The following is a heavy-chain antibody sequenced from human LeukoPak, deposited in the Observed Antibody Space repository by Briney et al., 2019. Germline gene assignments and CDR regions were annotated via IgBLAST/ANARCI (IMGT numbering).Heavy chain of an antibody. D-gene: IGHD3-10*01. J-gene: IGHJ5*02. V-gene: IGHV4-61*02. Sequence: PSETLSLTCTVSGGSISSGSYYWSWIRQPAGKGLEWIGRIYTSGSTNYNPFLKSRVTISVDTSKNQFSLKLSSVTAADTAVYYCARSPLSGGSGTYWWFDPWGQGTLVTVSS. CDR3: ARSPLSGGSGTYWWFDP. CDR1: GGSISSGSYY. CDR2: IYTSGST.